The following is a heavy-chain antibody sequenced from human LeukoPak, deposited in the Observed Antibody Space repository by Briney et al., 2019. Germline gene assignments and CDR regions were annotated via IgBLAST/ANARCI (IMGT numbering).Heavy chain of an antibody. Sequence: SETLSLTCTVSGGSISSSSYYWGWIRQPPGKGLEWIGSIYYSGSTYYNPSLKSRVTISVDTSKTQFSLKLSSVTAADTAVYYCARYSSSWYEYWFDPWGQGTLVTVSS. CDR2: IYYSGST. V-gene: IGHV4-39*07. CDR3: ARYSSSWYEYWFDP. CDR1: GGSISSSSYY. D-gene: IGHD6-13*01. J-gene: IGHJ5*02.